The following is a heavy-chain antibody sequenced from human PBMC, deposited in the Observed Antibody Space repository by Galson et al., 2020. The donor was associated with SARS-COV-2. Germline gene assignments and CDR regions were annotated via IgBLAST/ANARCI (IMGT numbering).Heavy chain of an antibody. V-gene: IGHV4-59*01. Sequence: SETLSLTCTVSGGSISSYYWRWIRQPPGKGLEWIGYIYYSGSTNYNPSLKSRVTITVDTSKNQFSLKLSSVTAADTAVYYCARGFDYWGQGTLVTVSS. J-gene: IGHJ4*02. CDR2: IYYSGST. CDR3: ARGFDY. CDR1: GGSISSYY.